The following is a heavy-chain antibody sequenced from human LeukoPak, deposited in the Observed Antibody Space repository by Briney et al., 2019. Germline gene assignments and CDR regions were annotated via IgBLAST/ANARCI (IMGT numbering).Heavy chain of an antibody. Sequence: ASVKVSCKASGYTFTGYYMHWMRQAPGQGPEWMGIINPRGGSADYSQKFQGRITMTSDTSTSTVYMELSSLRSDDTAVYFCARVGSAAATADYWGQGTLVTVSS. D-gene: IGHD6-25*01. CDR2: INPRGGSA. J-gene: IGHJ4*02. CDR1: GYTFTGYY. V-gene: IGHV1-46*01. CDR3: ARVGSAAATADY.